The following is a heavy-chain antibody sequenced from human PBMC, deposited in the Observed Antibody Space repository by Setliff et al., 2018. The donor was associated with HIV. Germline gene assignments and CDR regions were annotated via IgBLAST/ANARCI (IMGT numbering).Heavy chain of an antibody. CDR2: IYYSGST. V-gene: IGHV4-31*03. J-gene: IGHJ4*02. D-gene: IGHD6-6*01. CDR3: ARSSSSSPFFFDY. CDR1: GGSISNSVYF. Sequence: PSETLSLTCTVSGGSISNSVYFWTWIHQHPGKGLEWIGYIYYSGSTYQNPSLKSRVTISVDTSKNQFSLKLNSVTAADTAVYYCARSSSSSPFFFDYWGQGSLVTVSS.